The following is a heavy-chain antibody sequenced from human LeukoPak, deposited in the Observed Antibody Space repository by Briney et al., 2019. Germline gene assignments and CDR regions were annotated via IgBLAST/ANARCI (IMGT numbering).Heavy chain of an antibody. CDR2: IYYSGTT. J-gene: IGHJ4*02. V-gene: IGHV4-59*01. D-gene: IGHD1-26*01. Sequence: SETLSLTCTVSGGSISSYYWSWIRQPPGKGLEYIGYIYYSGTTNYNPSLKSRVTISVDTSKNQFPLKLISVTAADTAVYYCARLAKIENRSLAYYFDYWGQGTLVTVSS. CDR1: GGSISSYY. CDR3: ARLAKIENRSLAYYFDY.